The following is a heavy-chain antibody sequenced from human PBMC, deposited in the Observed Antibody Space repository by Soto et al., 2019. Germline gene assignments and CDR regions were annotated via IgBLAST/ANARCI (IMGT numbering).Heavy chain of an antibody. D-gene: IGHD1-1*01. CDR2: ISAQNGNT. Sequence: QVHLVQSGAEVKKPGASVKVSCKGSGYGFTTYGITLVRQAPGKGLEWMAWISAQNGNTNYAQKLQGRVTVTRDTATSTAYLALRSLISDDTAVYYGARGRYGDYWGQGALVTVSS. J-gene: IGHJ4*02. CDR1: GYGFTTYG. CDR3: ARGRYGDY. V-gene: IGHV1-18*01.